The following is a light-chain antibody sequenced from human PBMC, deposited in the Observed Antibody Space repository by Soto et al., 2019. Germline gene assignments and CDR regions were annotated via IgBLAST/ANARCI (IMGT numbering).Light chain of an antibody. Sequence: QSALTQPASVSGSPGQSITISCTGTSSDIGAYNYVSWYQHHPGKAPKVMIYGVSNRPSGVSNRFSGSKSGNTASLTISGFQAEDEADYYCSSLPSSSTPWVFGGGTKLTVL. J-gene: IGLJ3*02. CDR2: GVS. CDR3: SSLPSSSTPWV. V-gene: IGLV2-14*01. CDR1: SSDIGAYNY.